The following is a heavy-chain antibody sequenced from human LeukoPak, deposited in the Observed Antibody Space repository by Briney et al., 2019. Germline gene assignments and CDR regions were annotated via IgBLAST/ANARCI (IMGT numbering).Heavy chain of an antibody. CDR2: ISYNGST. CDR1: GGSVSRSSYY. V-gene: IGHV4-39*07. Sequence: ASETLSLTYSVSGGSVSRSSYYWGWIRQPPGKGLEWIGSISYNGSTDYNPSLKSRVTISVDKSKNQFSLKLSSVTAADTAVYSCARKNIPSPRIRYSSDWNGRAFDYWGQGTLVTVSS. CDR3: ARKNIPSPRIRYSSDWNGRAFDY. J-gene: IGHJ4*02. D-gene: IGHD6-25*01.